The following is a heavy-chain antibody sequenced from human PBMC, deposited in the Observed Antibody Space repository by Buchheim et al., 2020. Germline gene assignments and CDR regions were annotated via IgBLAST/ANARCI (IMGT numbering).Heavy chain of an antibody. CDR3: TTDINILRFLDPNREYYGMDV. CDR2: IKSNTDGGTT. Sequence: SNAWMNWVRQAPGKGLEWVGRIKSNTDGGTTDYAAPVKGRFSISRDDSKNTVYLQMNSLKSEDTAVYYCTTDINILRFLDPNREYYGMDVWGQGTT. CDR1: SNAW. D-gene: IGHD3-3*01. J-gene: IGHJ6*02. V-gene: IGHV3-15*07.